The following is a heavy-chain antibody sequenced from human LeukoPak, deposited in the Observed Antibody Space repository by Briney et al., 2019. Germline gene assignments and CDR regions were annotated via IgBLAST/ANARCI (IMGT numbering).Heavy chain of an antibody. D-gene: IGHD3-3*01. V-gene: IGHV3-30-3*01. J-gene: IGHJ6*02. Sequence: GGSLRLSCAASGFTFSSYAMHWVRQAPGKGLEWVAVISYDGSNKYYADSAKGRFTISRDNSKNTLYLQMNSLRAEDTAVYYCARNGVVLQLRAYYYYGMDVWGQGTTVTVSS. CDR1: GFTFSSYA. CDR2: ISYDGSNK. CDR3: ARNGVVLQLRAYYYYGMDV.